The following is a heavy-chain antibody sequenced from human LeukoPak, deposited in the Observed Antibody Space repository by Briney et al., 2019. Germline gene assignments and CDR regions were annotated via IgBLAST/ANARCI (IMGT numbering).Heavy chain of an antibody. CDR1: GFTFSSYG. D-gene: IGHD6-13*01. CDR3: EAAGKGDY. J-gene: IGHJ4*02. V-gene: IGHV3-30*03. Sequence: GGSLRLSCAASGFTFSSYGMHWVRQAPGKGLEWVAVISYDGSNKYYADSVKGRFTISRDNSKNTLYLQMNSLRAEDTAVYYREAAGKGDYWGQGTLVTVSS. CDR2: ISYDGSNK.